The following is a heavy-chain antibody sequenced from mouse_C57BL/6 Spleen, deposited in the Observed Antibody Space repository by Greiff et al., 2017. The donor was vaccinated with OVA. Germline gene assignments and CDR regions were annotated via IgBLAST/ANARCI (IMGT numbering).Heavy chain of an antibody. Sequence: DVKLQESEGGLVQPGSSMKLSCTASGFTFSDYYMAWVRQVPEKGLEWVANINYDGSSTYYLDSLKSRFIISRDNAKNILYLQMSSLKSEDTATYYCARETGSYYYAMDYWGQGTSVTVSS. CDR2: INYDGSST. J-gene: IGHJ4*01. CDR1: GFTFSDYY. CDR3: ARETGSYYYAMDY. V-gene: IGHV5-16*01. D-gene: IGHD4-1*01.